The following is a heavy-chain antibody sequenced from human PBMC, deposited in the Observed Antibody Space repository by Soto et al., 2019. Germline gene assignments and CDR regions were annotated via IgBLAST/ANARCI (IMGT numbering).Heavy chain of an antibody. Sequence: QVQLVQSGAEVKKPGYSVKVSCRASGGTLNKHAITWVRRAPGLGLEWLGGIIPMFGIPNYPQKFQGRVTITADDSTNTSHMELNSLTSDDTAVYYCARGGPSGWLKGAYDVWGQGTMVTVSS. CDR3: ARGGPSGWLKGAYDV. CDR1: GGTLNKHA. CDR2: IIPMFGIP. D-gene: IGHD6-19*01. J-gene: IGHJ3*01. V-gene: IGHV1-69*01.